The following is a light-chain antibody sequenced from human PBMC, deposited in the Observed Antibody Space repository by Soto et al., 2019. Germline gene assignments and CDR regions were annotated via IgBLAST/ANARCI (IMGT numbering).Light chain of an antibody. J-gene: IGKJ1*01. Sequence: EIVLTQSPGTLSLSPGERATLSCRASQSVTSSCLAWYQQKPGQAPRLLIYGASSRATGIPDRFSGSGSGTDFTLTISRLEPEDCAGYYCQQYANSPRTFGQGAKVEIK. V-gene: IGKV3-20*01. CDR3: QQYANSPRT. CDR2: GAS. CDR1: QSVTSSC.